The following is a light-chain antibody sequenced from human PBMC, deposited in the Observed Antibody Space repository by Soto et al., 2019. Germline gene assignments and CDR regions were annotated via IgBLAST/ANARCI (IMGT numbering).Light chain of an antibody. CDR2: AES. V-gene: IGKV1D-12*01. CDR3: QQANSFPHT. Sequence: DIQMTQSPSSVSASVGDRVTITCRASKVISSWLAWYQKKPGKAPRLMMFAESSLHSGVPSRFSGRGSVTDFPLTISSLQPEDFATYYCQQANSFPHTFGLGTKVDVK. J-gene: IGKJ3*01. CDR1: KVISSW.